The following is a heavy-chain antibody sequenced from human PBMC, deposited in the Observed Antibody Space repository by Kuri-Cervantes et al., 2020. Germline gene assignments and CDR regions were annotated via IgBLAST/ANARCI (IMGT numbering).Heavy chain of an antibody. CDR1: GYSISGGYY. V-gene: IGHV4-38-2*01. CDR3: AGLAVAGTFDY. J-gene: IGHJ4*02. Sequence: GSLRLSCAVSGYSISGGYYWGWIRQPPGKGLEWIGSIYHSGSTYYNPSLKSRVTISVDTSKNQFSLKLSSVTAADTAVYYCAGLAVAGTFDYWGQGTLVTVSS. CDR2: IYHSGST. D-gene: IGHD6-19*01.